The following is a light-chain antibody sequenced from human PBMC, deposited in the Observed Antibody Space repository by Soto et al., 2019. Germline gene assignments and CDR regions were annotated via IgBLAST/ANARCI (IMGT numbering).Light chain of an antibody. Sequence: EIVMTQSPATLSMSPGERATLSCRASQSVSSNLAWYQQKPGQAPRLLIYGASTRPTGIPARFSGSGSGTEFTLNINSLQSEDFAVYYCQQYNNWWTFGQGTKVEIK. CDR1: QSVSSN. V-gene: IGKV3-15*01. CDR3: QQYNNWWT. J-gene: IGKJ1*01. CDR2: GAS.